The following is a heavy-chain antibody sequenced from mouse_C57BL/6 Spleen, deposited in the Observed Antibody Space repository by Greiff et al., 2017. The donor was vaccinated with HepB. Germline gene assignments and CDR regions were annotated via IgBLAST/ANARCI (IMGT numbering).Heavy chain of an antibody. D-gene: IGHD2-1*01. J-gene: IGHJ4*01. CDR2: IHPNSGST. CDR3: ARGIYYGNYDYAMDY. V-gene: IGHV1-64*01. CDR1: GYTFTSYW. Sequence: QVQLQQTGAELVKPGASVKLSCKASGYTFTSYWMHWVKQRPGQGLEWIGMIHPNSGSTNYNEKFKSKATLTVDKSSSTAYMQLSSLTSEDSAVYYCARGIYYGNYDYAMDYWGQGTSVTVSS.